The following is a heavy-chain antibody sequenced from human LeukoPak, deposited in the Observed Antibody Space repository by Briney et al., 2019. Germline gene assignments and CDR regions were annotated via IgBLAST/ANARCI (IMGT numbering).Heavy chain of an antibody. J-gene: IGHJ4*02. V-gene: IGHV3-7*01. CDR2: IKPDGSEK. CDR1: GFTFSSYW. D-gene: IGHD6-19*01. Sequence: PGGSLRPSCAASGFTFSSYWMNWVRQAPGKGLEWVANIKPDGSEKYYVDSVKGRFTISRDNAKNSLYLQMNSLRAEDTAVYYCARDGGSAWFFRYWGQGTLVTVSS. CDR3: ARDGGSAWFFRY.